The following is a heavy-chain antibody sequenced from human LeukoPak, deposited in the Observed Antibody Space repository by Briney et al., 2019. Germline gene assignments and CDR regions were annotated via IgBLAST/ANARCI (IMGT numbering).Heavy chain of an antibody. D-gene: IGHD1-26*01. CDR3: ARSGIVGATPPYYLDY. J-gene: IGHJ4*02. V-gene: IGHV3-23*01. CDR1: GFSFSNYA. Sequence: GGSLRLSCVSSGFSFSNYAMSWVRQAPGKGLEWVSSISGSGGSTHYADSVKGRFTISRDNTKNSLYLQMNSLRAEDTAVYYCARSGIVGATPPYYLDYWGQGTLVTVSS. CDR2: ISGSGGST.